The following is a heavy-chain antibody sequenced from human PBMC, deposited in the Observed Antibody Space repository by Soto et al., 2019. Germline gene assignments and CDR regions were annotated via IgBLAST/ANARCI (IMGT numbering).Heavy chain of an antibody. D-gene: IGHD2-21*02. Sequence: EVQLLESGGGLVPPGGSLRLSCAASGFTFGNYAMSWVRQAPGKGQEWVSTISDTGVHTYYTDSVKGRLTISSDNGKNALYLQMNILRAEDTAVYYCAKDLVVETATGVDYWGQGNMVTVSS. CDR2: ISDTGVHT. V-gene: IGHV3-23*01. CDR3: AKDLVVETATGVDY. CDR1: GFTFGNYA. J-gene: IGHJ4*02.